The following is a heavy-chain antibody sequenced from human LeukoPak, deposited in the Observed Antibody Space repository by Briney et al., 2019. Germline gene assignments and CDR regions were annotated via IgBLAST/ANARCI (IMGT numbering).Heavy chain of an antibody. V-gene: IGHV3-33*01. Sequence: GGSLRLSCAASGFTFSSYGMHWVRQAPGKGLEWVAVIWYDGSNKYCADSVKGRFTISRDNSKNTLYLQMNSLRAEDTAVYYCAREGRQYDILTGYYYYYYYGMDVWGQGTTVTVSS. J-gene: IGHJ6*02. CDR3: AREGRQYDILTGYYYYYYYGMDV. CDR2: IWYDGSNK. D-gene: IGHD3-9*01. CDR1: GFTFSSYG.